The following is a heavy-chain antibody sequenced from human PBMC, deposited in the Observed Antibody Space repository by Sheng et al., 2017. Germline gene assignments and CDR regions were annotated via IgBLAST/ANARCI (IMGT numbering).Heavy chain of an antibody. J-gene: IGHJ4*01. D-gene: IGHD3-10*01. CDR2: IDPKSGDT. Sequence: QVQLVQSGAEVKKSGASVKVSCTASGYDFTGYYIHWVRQAPGLGLEWMGWIDPKSGDTNYVQKFPGRVTMTRDMSTATVFIELTWLKSDDTAVYYCARGRGPGYYASGTISYYFDFWG. CDR1: GYDFTGYY. V-gene: IGHV1-2*02. CDR3: ARGRGPGYYASGTISYYFDF.